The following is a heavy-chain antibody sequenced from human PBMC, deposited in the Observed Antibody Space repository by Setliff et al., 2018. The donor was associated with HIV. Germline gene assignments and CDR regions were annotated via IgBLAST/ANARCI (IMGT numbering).Heavy chain of an antibody. CDR2: FEPEDGET. CDR3: ATDPGYSSTWYSESFQH. D-gene: IGHD6-13*01. V-gene: IGHV1-24*01. J-gene: IGHJ1*01. CDR1: GYTLTELS. Sequence: ASVKVSCKISGYTLTELSIHWVRQAPGKGLEWMANFEPEDGETFYAQKFQSRLTMNEDTSTDTAYMELSSLRSDDTAMYYCATDPGYSSTWYSESFQHWGQGTVVTVSS.